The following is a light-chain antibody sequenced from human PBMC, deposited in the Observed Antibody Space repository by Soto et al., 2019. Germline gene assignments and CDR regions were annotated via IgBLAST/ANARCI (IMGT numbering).Light chain of an antibody. CDR1: ESLQHRDGNTY. Sequence: DVVLTQNPLSSPVTLGQPASISCRSSESLQHRDGNTYLNWLQQRPGQPPRLLIYKVSNRFSGVPDRFSGSGAGTDFTLKISMVEAEDVGVYYCMQATQYSPYTFGQGTKLEIK. CDR2: KVS. V-gene: IGKV2-24*01. J-gene: IGKJ2*01. CDR3: MQATQYSPYT.